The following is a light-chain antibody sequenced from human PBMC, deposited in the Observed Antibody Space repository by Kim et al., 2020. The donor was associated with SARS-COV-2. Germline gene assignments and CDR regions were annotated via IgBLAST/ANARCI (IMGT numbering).Light chain of an antibody. CDR1: SSDVGGYNY. Sequence: QSITLPCTGTSSDVGGYNYVSWYQQHPGKAPKLMIYDVSNRPSGVSNRFSGSKSGNTASLTISGLQAEDEADYYCSSYTSSSTLVVFGGGTQLTVL. CDR2: DVS. J-gene: IGLJ2*01. V-gene: IGLV2-14*03. CDR3: SSYTSSSTLVV.